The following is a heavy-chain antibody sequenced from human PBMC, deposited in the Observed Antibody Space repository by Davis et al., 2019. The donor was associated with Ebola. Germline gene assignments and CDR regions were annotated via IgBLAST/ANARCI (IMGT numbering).Heavy chain of an antibody. CDR1: GFTVSSNY. D-gene: IGHD1-1*01. V-gene: IGHV3-53*01. CDR3: ASGTATGPSYYYYIDV. J-gene: IGHJ6*03. CDR2: IYSGGST. Sequence: PGGSLRLSCAASGFTVSSNYMSWVRQAPGKGLEWVSVIYSGGSTYYADSVKGRFTISRDNSKNTLYLQMNSLRAEDTAVYYCASGTATGPSYYYYIDVWGKGTTVTVSS.